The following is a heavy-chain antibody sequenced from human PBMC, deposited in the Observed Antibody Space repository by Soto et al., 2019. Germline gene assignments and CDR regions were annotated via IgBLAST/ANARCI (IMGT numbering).Heavy chain of an antibody. Sequence: SETLSLTCTVSGGSISSYYWSWIRQPPGKGLEWIGYIYYSGSTNYNPSLKSRVTISVDTSKNQFSLKLSSVTAADTAVYYCARDIGYYYDSSGYWDYWGQGTLVTVSS. J-gene: IGHJ4*02. CDR1: GGSISSYY. CDR2: IYYSGST. CDR3: ARDIGYYYDSSGYWDY. V-gene: IGHV4-59*01. D-gene: IGHD3-22*01.